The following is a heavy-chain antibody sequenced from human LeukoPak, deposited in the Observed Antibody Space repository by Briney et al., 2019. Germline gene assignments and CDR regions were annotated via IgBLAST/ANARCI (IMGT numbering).Heavy chain of an antibody. CDR3: ARAYCTNGVCYRGVFDY. V-gene: IGHV3-21*01. CDR2: ISSSSSYI. Sequence: GGSLRLSCAASGFTFSSYSMNWVRQAPGKGLEWVSSISSSSSYIYYADSVKGRFTISRDSAKNSLYLQMNSLRAEDTAVYYCARAYCTNGVCYRGVFDYWGQGTLVTVSS. J-gene: IGHJ4*02. CDR1: GFTFSSYS. D-gene: IGHD2-8*01.